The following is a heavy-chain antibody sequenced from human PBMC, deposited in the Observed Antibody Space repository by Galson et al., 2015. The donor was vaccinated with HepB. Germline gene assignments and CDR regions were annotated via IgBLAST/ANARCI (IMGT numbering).Heavy chain of an antibody. CDR2: IIPIFGTA. CDR3: ARVASCSNTSCLSYYYYMDV. J-gene: IGHJ6*03. D-gene: IGHD2-2*01. Sequence: SVKVSCKASGGTFSSYAISWVRQAPGQGLEWMGGIIPIFGTANYAQKFQGRVTITADESTSTAYMELSSLRSEDTAVYYCARVASCSNTSCLSYYYYMDVWGKGTTVTVSS. CDR1: GGTFSSYA. V-gene: IGHV1-69*13.